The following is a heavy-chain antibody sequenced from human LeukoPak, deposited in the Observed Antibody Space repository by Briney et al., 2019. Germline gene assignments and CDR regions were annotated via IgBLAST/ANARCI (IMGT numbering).Heavy chain of an antibody. J-gene: IGHJ6*04. V-gene: IGHV4-61*01. CDR3: ARDCSSTSCYLRLYGMDV. D-gene: IGHD2-2*01. CDR1: GVSVSSGSYY. CDR2: IYYSGST. Sequence: SETLSLTCTVSGVSVSSGSYYWSWIRQPPGKGLEWIGYIYYSGSTNYNPSLKSRVTISVDTSKNQFSLKLSSVTAADTAVYYCARDCSSTSCYLRLYGMDVWGKGTTVTVSS.